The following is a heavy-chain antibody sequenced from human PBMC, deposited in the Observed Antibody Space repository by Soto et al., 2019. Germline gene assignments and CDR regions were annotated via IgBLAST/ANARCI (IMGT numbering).Heavy chain of an antibody. J-gene: IGHJ4*02. CDR1: GFTFSSYG. D-gene: IGHD5-18*01. V-gene: IGHV3-33*01. CDR3: ASFRGYSYGYIY. Sequence: GGSLRLSCAASGFTFSSYGMHWVRQAPGKGLEWVAVIWYDGSNKYYADSVKGRFTISRDNSKNTLYLQMNSLRAEDTAVYYCASFRGYSYGYIYWGQGTLVTVSS. CDR2: IWYDGSNK.